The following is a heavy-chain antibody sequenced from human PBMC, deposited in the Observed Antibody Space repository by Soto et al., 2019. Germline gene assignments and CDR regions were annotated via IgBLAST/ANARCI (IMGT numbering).Heavy chain of an antibody. CDR1: GFTFTSSS. V-gene: IGHV1-58*01. D-gene: IGHD2-8*01. J-gene: IGHJ4*02. CDR2: IAVGSGYT. Sequence: SVKVSCKASGFTFTSSSFQWVRQARGQRLEWIGWIAVGSGYTNYAQRFQDRVTLTRDMSTATTYMELSRLTSEDTAIYYCAADATAWQQMVPSDYWGQGTLVTVSS. CDR3: AADATAWQQMVPSDY.